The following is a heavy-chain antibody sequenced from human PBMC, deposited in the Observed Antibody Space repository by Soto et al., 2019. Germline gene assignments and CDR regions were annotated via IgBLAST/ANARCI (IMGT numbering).Heavy chain of an antibody. CDR3: AKRAAGSFFDY. Sequence: EVPLLESGGGLVQPGGSLRLSCAASGFTFSSYAMNWVRQAPGKGLEWVSVISGSSDSTYYADSVKGRFTISRDSSKNTLYLQMNSLRAEDTAVYYCAKRAAGSFFDYWGQGTLVTVSS. CDR1: GFTFSSYA. J-gene: IGHJ4*02. V-gene: IGHV3-23*01. D-gene: IGHD6-19*01. CDR2: ISGSSDST.